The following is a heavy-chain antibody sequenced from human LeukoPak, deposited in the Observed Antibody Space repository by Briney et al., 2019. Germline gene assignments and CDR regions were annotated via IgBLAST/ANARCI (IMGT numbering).Heavy chain of an antibody. Sequence: GGSLRLSCAASGFTFSSYAMSWVRQAAGKGLEWVSAISGSGGSTYYADSVKGRFTISRDNSKNTLYLQINNLRAEDAAVYYCAKNGSPEDYWGQGTLVTVSS. CDR1: GFTFSSYA. J-gene: IGHJ4*02. CDR3: AKNGSPEDY. D-gene: IGHD3-10*01. CDR2: ISGSGGST. V-gene: IGHV3-23*01.